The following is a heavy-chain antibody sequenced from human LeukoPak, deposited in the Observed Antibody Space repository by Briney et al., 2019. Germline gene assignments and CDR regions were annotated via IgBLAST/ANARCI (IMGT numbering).Heavy chain of an antibody. CDR2: IYYSGST. V-gene: IGHV4-39*01. CDR3: ARSYYDFWSGYSPPYNWFDP. J-gene: IGHJ5*02. CDR1: GGSISSSSYY. Sequence: SETLSLTCTVSGGSISSSSYYWGWIRQPPGKGLEWIGSIYYSGSTYYSPSLKSRVTISVDTSKNQFSLKLSSVTAADTAVYYCARSYYDFWSGYSPPYNWFDPWGQGTLVTVSS. D-gene: IGHD3-3*01.